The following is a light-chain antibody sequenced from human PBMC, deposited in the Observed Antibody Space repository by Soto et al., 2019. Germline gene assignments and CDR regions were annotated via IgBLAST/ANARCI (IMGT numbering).Light chain of an antibody. Sequence: QSVLTQPRSVSGSPGQSVTISCTGTSSDVGGSNYVSWYQQHPGKAPKLMIYDVSKRPSGVPDRFSGSKSGNTASLTISGLQAEDEADYSCCSYAGRYTWVFGGGTKLTVL. CDR3: CSYAGRYTWV. CDR2: DVS. J-gene: IGLJ3*02. V-gene: IGLV2-11*01. CDR1: SSDVGGSNY.